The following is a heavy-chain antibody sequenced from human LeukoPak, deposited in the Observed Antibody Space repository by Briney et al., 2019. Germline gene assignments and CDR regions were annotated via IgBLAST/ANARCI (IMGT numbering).Heavy chain of an antibody. J-gene: IGHJ4*02. D-gene: IGHD6-13*01. CDR3: AKGEQLVQFPFDY. CDR1: GFTFSSHA. V-gene: IGHV3-23*01. CDR2: ISGSGGST. Sequence: GGSLRLSCAASGFTFSSHAMSWVRQAPGKGLEWVSAISGSGGSTYYADSVKGRFTISRDNSKNTLYLQMNSLRAEDTAVYYCAKGEQLVQFPFDYWGQGTLVTVSS.